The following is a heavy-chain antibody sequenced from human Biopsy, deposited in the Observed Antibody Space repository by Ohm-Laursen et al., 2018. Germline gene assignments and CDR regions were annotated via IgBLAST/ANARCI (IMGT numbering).Heavy chain of an antibody. D-gene: IGHD7-27*01. CDR2: IYYTGHT. CDR1: GGSIKSYY. Sequence: GTLSLTCTVSGGSIKSYYWNWLRQSPGKGLEWIGFIYYTGHTNYNPSLKSRATISVDSSKNQFSLKVISVTAADTAVYYCARLTGDPSYWGQGILVTVPS. V-gene: IGHV4-59*01. J-gene: IGHJ4*02. CDR3: ARLTGDPSY.